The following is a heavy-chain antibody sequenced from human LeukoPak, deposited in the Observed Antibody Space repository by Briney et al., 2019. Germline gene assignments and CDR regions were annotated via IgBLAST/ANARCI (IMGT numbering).Heavy chain of an antibody. D-gene: IGHD3-22*01. V-gene: IGHV1-18*01. CDR3: ARTYYYDSSGHSDC. CDR1: GYTFTSYG. CDR2: ISAYNGNT. J-gene: IGHJ4*02. Sequence: ASVKVSCKASGYTFTSYGISWVRQAPGQGLEWMGWISAYNGNTNYAQKLQGRVTMTTDTSTSTAYMELRSLRSDDTAVYYCARTYYYDSSGHSDCWGQGTLVTVSS.